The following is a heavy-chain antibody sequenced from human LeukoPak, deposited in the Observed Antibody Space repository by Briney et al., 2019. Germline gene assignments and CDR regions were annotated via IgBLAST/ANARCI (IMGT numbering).Heavy chain of an antibody. Sequence: GGSLRLSCAASGFTFSSYAMSWVRQAPGKGLEWVSAISGNGGSTYYADSVKGRFTISRDNSNNTLYLQMNSLRAEDTAVYYCAKWPSYYYDSSGYYQTFLDYWGQGTLVTVSS. CDR3: AKWPSYYYDSSGYYQTFLDY. CDR1: GFTFSSYA. J-gene: IGHJ4*02. D-gene: IGHD3-22*01. CDR2: ISGNGGST. V-gene: IGHV3-23*01.